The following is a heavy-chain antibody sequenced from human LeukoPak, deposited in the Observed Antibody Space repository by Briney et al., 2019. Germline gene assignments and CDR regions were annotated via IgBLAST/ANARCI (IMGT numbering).Heavy chain of an antibody. V-gene: IGHV3-23*01. CDR1: GFTFSSCA. Sequence: GGSLRLSCAASGFTFSSCAMSWVRQAPGKGLEWVSGISGSAGGTNYADSVKGRFTISRDNSKNTLYLQMNSLRAEDTAVYYCAKGNTPRSNKWFDPWGQGTLVTVSS. J-gene: IGHJ5*02. D-gene: IGHD2-2*02. CDR3: AKGNTPRSNKWFDP. CDR2: ISGSAGGT.